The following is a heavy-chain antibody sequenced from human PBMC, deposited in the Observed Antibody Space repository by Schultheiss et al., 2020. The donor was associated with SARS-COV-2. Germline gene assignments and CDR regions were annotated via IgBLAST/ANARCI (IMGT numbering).Heavy chain of an antibody. Sequence: GGSLRLSCAASGFTFSNAWMNWVRQAPGKGLEWVSAIGIAGDTYYPGSVKGRFTISRENAKNSLHLQVNSLRVEDTAVYYCVRGGYDDYYGAFDHWGQGVLVTVSS. J-gene: IGHJ5*02. D-gene: IGHD3-16*01. CDR1: GFTFSNAW. CDR2: IGIAGDT. V-gene: IGHV3-13*01. CDR3: VRGGYDDYYGAFDH.